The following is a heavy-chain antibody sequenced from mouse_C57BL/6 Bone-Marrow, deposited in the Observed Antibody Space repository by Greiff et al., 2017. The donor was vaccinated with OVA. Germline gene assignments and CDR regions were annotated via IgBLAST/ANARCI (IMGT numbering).Heavy chain of an antibody. J-gene: IGHJ2*01. D-gene: IGHD1-1*01. Sequence: VKLMESGPELVKPGASVKISCKASGYTFTDYYINWVKQRPGQGLEWIGWIFPGSGSTYYNEKFKGKATLTVDKSSSTAYMLLSSLTSEDSAVYFCASYYYGSSYGKDFDYWGKGTTLTVSS. CDR1: GYTFTDYY. CDR2: IFPGSGST. V-gene: IGHV1-75*01. CDR3: ASYYYGSSYGKDFDY.